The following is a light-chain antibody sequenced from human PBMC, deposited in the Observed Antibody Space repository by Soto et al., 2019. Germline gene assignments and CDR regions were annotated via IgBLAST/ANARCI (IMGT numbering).Light chain of an antibody. CDR2: GVT. CDR3: NSYTTSRTVV. V-gene: IGLV2-14*01. CDR1: SSDVGGYNY. J-gene: IGLJ3*02. Sequence: QSALTQPASVSGSPGQSIAISCTGTSSDVGGYNYVSWYQQHPGKVPKLIIYGVTNRPSGISNRFSGSKSGNTASLTISGLQAEDEADYYCNSYTTSRTVVFGGGTKLTVL.